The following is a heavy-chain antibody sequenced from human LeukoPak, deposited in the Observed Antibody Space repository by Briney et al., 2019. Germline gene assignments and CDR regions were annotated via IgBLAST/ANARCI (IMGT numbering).Heavy chain of an antibody. D-gene: IGHD3-10*01. CDR2: IDHSGST. CDR3: ARSHSMARGVIDFYGLDV. V-gene: IGHV4-4*02. CDR1: GDSIASPTW. Sequence: SETLSLTCAVSGDSIASPTWWSWVRQPPEKGLEWIGEIDHSGSTNYSPSLRSRVSISVDKSKSHFSLRLSSVTAADTAVYYCARSHSMARGVIDFYGLDVWGQGTTVAVSS. J-gene: IGHJ6*02.